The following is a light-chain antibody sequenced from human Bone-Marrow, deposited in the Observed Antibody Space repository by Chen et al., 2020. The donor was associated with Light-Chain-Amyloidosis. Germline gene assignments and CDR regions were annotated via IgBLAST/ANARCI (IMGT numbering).Light chain of an antibody. V-gene: IGLV2-11*01. J-gene: IGLJ1*01. Sequence: QSALTQPRSVAGSPGQSVTVSCTGTSNNVCAYNYVSWYQQHPGKAPKVMIYDVTERPSGVPDRFSGSKSGNTASLTSSGLQAEDEADYYCCSHTGDSYVFGTGTKVTVL. CDR1: SNNVCAYNY. CDR3: CSHTGDSYV. CDR2: DVT.